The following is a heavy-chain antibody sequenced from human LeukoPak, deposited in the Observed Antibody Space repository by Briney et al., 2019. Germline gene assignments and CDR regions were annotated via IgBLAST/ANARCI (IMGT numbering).Heavy chain of an antibody. V-gene: IGHV1-18*01. CDR2: ISAYNGNT. CDR3: ARVAYSSSWYYYYYYMDV. Sequence: ASVKVSCKASGYTFTSYGISWVRQAPGQGLEWMGWISAYNGNTNYAQKLQGRVTMTTDTSTSTAYMELRSLRSDDTAVYYCARVAYSSSWYYYYYYMDVWGKGTTVTISS. J-gene: IGHJ6*03. CDR1: GYTFTSYG. D-gene: IGHD6-13*01.